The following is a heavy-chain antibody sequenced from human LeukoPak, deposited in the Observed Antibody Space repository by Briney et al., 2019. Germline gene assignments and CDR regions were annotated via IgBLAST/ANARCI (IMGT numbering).Heavy chain of an antibody. D-gene: IGHD4-17*01. V-gene: IGHV4-59*01. Sequence: PSETLSLTCTVSGGSISNYYWGWIRQPPGKALEWIGYISYSGTTNYIPSLKSRVTILVDTSKNQFSLKLSSMTAADTAVYYCARSDYGDYDFDYWGQGTLVTVSS. CDR2: ISYSGTT. CDR1: GGSISNYY. J-gene: IGHJ4*02. CDR3: ARSDYGDYDFDY.